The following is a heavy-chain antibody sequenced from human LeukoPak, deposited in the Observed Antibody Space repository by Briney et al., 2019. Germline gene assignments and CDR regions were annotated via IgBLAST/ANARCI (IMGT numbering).Heavy chain of an antibody. D-gene: IGHD6-19*01. Sequence: SETLSLTCTVSGGSISSSRYYWGWIRQPPGKGLEWIGSIYYSGSTYYNPSLKSRVTISVDTSKNQFSLKLSSVTAADTAVYYCARPRYSSGWDYWGQGTLVTVSS. CDR1: GGSISSSRYY. CDR2: IYYSGST. J-gene: IGHJ4*02. CDR3: ARPRYSSGWDY. V-gene: IGHV4-39*01.